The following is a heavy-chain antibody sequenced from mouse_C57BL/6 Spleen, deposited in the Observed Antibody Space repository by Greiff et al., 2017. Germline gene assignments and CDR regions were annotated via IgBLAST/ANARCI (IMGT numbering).Heavy chain of an antibody. V-gene: IGHV1-82*01. Sequence: QVQLKESGPELVKPGASVKISCKASGYAFSSSWMNWVKQRPGKGLEWIGRIYPGDGDTNYNGKFKGKATLTADKSSSTAYMQLSSLTSEDSAVDFCATTVDRSMDYWGQGTSVTVSS. J-gene: IGHJ4*01. D-gene: IGHD1-1*01. CDR3: ATTVDRSMDY. CDR2: IYPGDGDT. CDR1: GYAFSSSW.